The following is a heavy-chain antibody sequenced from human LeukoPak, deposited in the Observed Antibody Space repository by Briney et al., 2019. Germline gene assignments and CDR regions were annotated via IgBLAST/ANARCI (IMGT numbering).Heavy chain of an antibody. V-gene: IGHV3-48*02. J-gene: IGHJ3*02. CDR2: ISSSSSTI. D-gene: IGHD6-13*01. CDR3: ARDGVVQLGLDAFDI. CDR1: GFTFSSYS. Sequence: GGSLRLSCAASGFTFSSYSMNWVRQAPGKGLEWVSYISSSSSTIYYADSVKGRFTISRDNAKNSLYLQMNSLRDEDTAVYYCARDGVVQLGLDAFDIWGQGTMVTVSS.